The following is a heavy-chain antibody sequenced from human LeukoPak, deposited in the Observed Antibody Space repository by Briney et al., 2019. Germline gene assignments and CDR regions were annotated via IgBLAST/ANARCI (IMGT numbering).Heavy chain of an antibody. J-gene: IGHJ4*02. Sequence: GASVKVSCTASGYTFTRYDINWVRPATGQGLEWMGWINLDSGNTGYAQKFQGRVTITRDTSIRTAYIEVSSLRSEDTAVYYCARVDGSPDYWGQGTLLTVSS. CDR2: INLDSGNT. V-gene: IGHV1-8*03. CDR1: GYTFTRYD. CDR3: ARVDGSPDY. D-gene: IGHD5-24*01.